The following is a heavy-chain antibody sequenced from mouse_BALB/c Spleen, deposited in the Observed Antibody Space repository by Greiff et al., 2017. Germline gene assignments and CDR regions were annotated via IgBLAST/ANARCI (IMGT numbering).Heavy chain of an antibody. J-gene: IGHJ2*01. CDR3: AREGFYLYFDY. D-gene: IGHD5-1*01. CDR1: GFTFSSYA. CDR2: ISSGGST. V-gene: IGHV5-6-5*01. Sequence: EVMLVESGGGLVKPGGSLKLSCAASGFTFSSYAMSWVRQTPEKRLEWVASISSGGSTYYPDSVKGRFTISRDNARNILYLQMSSLRSEDTAMYYCAREGFYLYFDYWGQGTTLTVSS.